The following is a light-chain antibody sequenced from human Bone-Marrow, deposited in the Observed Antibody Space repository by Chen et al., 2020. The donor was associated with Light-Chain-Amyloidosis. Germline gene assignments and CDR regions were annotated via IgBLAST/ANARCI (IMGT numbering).Light chain of an antibody. CDR2: END. V-gene: IGLV6-57*03. CDR3: QSYATNTWI. Sequence: NFILTQDHSVSESPGKTVTISCTRSSGDIATNYVQWYQQRPGSAPTTVIYENDLRPSGVPDRFSGSIDTSANAAPLTLSGLETEDEADYYCQSYATNTWIFGGGTHLTVL. CDR1: SGDIATNY. J-gene: IGLJ3*02.